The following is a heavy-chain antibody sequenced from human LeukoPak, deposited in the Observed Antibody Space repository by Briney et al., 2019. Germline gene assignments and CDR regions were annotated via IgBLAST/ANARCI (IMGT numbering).Heavy chain of an antibody. Sequence: PGGSLRLSCAASGFRFDDYAMHWVRQAPGKGLEWVSGISWNSRTIGYADSVKGRFTISRDNAKNSLYLQMDSLRVDDMALYYCAKARGSGSPYGFDVWGQGTMVTVSS. CDR2: ISWNSRTI. J-gene: IGHJ3*01. V-gene: IGHV3-9*03. D-gene: IGHD3-10*01. CDR1: GFRFDDYA. CDR3: AKARGSGSPYGFDV.